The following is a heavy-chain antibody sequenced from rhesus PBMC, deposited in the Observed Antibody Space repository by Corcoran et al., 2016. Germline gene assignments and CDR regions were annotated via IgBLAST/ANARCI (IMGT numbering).Heavy chain of an antibody. V-gene: IGHV4S19*01. CDR2: ISGSNGST. CDR3: ARDWKGYSYSLAY. D-gene: IGHD5-12*01. CDR1: GGSISSSNW. Sequence: QVQLQESGPGLVKPSETLSLTCAVSGGSISSSNWWSWIRQPPGKGLEWIGYISGSNGSTYYTPSLKSRVTISKAPSKDQFSLKLSSVPAADTAVYYCARDWKGYSYSLAYWGQGVLVTVSS. J-gene: IGHJ4*01.